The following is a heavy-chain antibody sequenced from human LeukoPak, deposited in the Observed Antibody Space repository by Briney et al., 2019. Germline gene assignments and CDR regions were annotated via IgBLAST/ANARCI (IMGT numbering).Heavy chain of an antibody. CDR2: IIPIFGTA. CDR1: GGTFSSYA. V-gene: IGHV1-69*13. CDR3: ARGSDTRPQYYYYYYYGMDV. Sequence: SVKVSCKASGGTFSSYAISWVRQAPGQGLEWMGGIIPIFGTANYAQKFQGRVTITADESTSTAYMELSSLRSEDTAVYYCARGSDTRPQYYYYYYYGMDVWGKGTTVTVSS. D-gene: IGHD2/OR15-2a*01. J-gene: IGHJ6*04.